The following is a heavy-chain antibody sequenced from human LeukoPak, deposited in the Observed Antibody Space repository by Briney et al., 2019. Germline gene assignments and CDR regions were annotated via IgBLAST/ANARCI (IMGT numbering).Heavy chain of an antibody. CDR2: INWNGGST. CDR3: AKDRAGGLLRYFDWERDAFDI. Sequence: GGSLRLSCAASGFTFDDYGMSWVRQAPGKGLEWVSGINWNGGSTGYADSVKGRFTISRDNSKNTLYLQMNSLRAEDTAVYYCAKDRAGGLLRYFDWERDAFDIWGQGTMVTVSS. D-gene: IGHD3-9*01. J-gene: IGHJ3*02. V-gene: IGHV3-20*04. CDR1: GFTFDDYG.